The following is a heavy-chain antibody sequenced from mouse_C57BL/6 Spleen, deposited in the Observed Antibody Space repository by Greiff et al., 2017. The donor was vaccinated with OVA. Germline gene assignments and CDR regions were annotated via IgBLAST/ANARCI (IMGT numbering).Heavy chain of an antibody. D-gene: IGHD1-1*01. J-gene: IGHJ2*01. V-gene: IGHV1-52*01. CDR1: GYTFTSYW. CDR2: IDPSDSET. CDR3: ARNYGSSYPFDY. Sequence: QVQLQQPGAELVRPGSSVKLSCKASGYTFTSYWMHWVKQRPIQGLEWIGNIDPSDSETHYNQKFKDKATLTVDKSSSTAYMQRSSLTSEDSAVYYCARNYGSSYPFDYWGQGTTLTVSS.